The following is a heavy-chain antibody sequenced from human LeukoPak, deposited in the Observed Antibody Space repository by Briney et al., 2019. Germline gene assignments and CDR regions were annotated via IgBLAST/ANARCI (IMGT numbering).Heavy chain of an antibody. V-gene: IGHV4-59*11. CDR1: GGSISSHY. J-gene: IGHJ4*02. D-gene: IGHD4-17*01. CDR3: ARDTTNDYGDPNYFDY. CDR2: IYYSGST. Sequence: SETLSLTCTVSGGSISSHYWSWIRQPPGKGLEWIGYIYYSGSTNYNPSLKSRVTISVDTSKNQFSLKLSSVTAADTAVYYCARDTTNDYGDPNYFDYWGQGTLVTVSS.